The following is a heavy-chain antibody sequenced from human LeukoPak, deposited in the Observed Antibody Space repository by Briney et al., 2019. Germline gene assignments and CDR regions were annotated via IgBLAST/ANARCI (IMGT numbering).Heavy chain of an antibody. CDR1: GYTFTGYY. D-gene: IGHD7-27*01. V-gene: IGHV1-2*02. CDR2: INPNSGGT. Sequence: ASVKVSCKASGYTFTGYYMHWVRQAPGQGLEWMGWINPNSGGTNYAQKFQGRVTMTRDTSISTAYMELSRLRSDDTAVYYCARGGGLTGDFSRAFDIWGQGTMVTVSS. J-gene: IGHJ3*02. CDR3: ARGGGLTGDFSRAFDI.